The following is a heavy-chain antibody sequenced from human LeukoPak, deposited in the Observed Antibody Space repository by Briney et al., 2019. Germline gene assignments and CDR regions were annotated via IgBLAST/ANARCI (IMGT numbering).Heavy chain of an antibody. V-gene: IGHV1-8*01. Sequence: GASVKVSCKASGYTFTSYDINWVRQATGQGLEWMGWMNPNSGNTGYAQKFQGRVTMTRNTSISTAYMELSSLRSEDTAVYYCASAPLTQQLDLRYYYYGMDVWGQGTTVTVSS. J-gene: IGHJ6*02. CDR3: ASAPLTQQLDLRYYYYGMDV. CDR2: MNPNSGNT. D-gene: IGHD6-13*01. CDR1: GYTFTSYD.